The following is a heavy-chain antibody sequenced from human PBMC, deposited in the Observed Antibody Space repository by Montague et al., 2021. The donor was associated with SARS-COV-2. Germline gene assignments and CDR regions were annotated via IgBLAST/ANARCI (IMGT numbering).Heavy chain of an antibody. CDR3: ARDPHYDILTGYWSD. J-gene: IGHJ4*02. CDR2: ISSSSSYI. CDR1: GFPFSSYS. D-gene: IGHD3-9*01. V-gene: IGHV3-21*01. Sequence: SISASGFPFSSYSMNWVRQAPGKGLEWVSSISSSSSYIYYADSVKGRFTISRDNAKNSLYLQMNSLRAEDTAVYYCARDPHYDILTGYWSDWGQGTLVTVSS.